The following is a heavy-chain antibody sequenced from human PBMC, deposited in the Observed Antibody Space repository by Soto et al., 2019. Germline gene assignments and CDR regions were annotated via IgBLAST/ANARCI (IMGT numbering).Heavy chain of an antibody. Sequence: SETLSLTCSVSGGSMRSGSSYWTWIRQHPGKGLEWVAYISNSGNTYYNPSLETRLTISLDTSKNLFSLSLTPVTAADTALYYCARGSFSSSSSWFDPWGQGTPVTVSS. D-gene: IGHD6-6*01. J-gene: IGHJ5*02. V-gene: IGHV4-31*03. CDR2: ISNSGNT. CDR1: GGSMRSGSSY. CDR3: ARGSFSSSSSWFDP.